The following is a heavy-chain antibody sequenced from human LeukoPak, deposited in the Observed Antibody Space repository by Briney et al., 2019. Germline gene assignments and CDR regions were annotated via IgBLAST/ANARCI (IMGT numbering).Heavy chain of an antibody. D-gene: IGHD2-15*01. V-gene: IGHV3-30*03. CDR2: ISNDGSSR. J-gene: IGHJ4*02. CDR3: VSGTCGGSCYILDY. Sequence: GGSLRLSCEASEFTFSNYGIHWVRQAPGKGLEWLAVISNDGSSRQYRDSVKGRFTVSRDNSKNTLYLQMNSLRAEDTAVYYCVSGTCGGSCYILDYWGQGTLVTVSS. CDR1: EFTFSNYG.